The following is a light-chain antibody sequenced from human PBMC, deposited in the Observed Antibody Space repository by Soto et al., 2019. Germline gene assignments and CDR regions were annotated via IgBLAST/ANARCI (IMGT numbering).Light chain of an antibody. Sequence: DIVMTQSPDSLAVSLGERATINCRSSQSVLYNSNNKNYLTWYQQKPGQPPKLLIYWASTRESGVPDRFSGSGSGTDFTLTISSLQAEDVAVYYCQQCYNIPYTFGQGTKLEIK. CDR3: QQCYNIPYT. J-gene: IGKJ2*01. CDR1: QSVLYNSNNKNY. CDR2: WAS. V-gene: IGKV4-1*01.